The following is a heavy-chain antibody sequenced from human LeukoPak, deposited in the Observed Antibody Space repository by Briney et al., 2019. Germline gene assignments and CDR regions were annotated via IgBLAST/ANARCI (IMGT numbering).Heavy chain of an antibody. Sequence: GGSLRLSCAASGFTFSSYGMHWVRQAPGKGLEWVAFIRYDGSNKYYADSVKGRFTISRDNSKNTLYLQMNSLKTEDTAVYYCTTDGWSIEHWGQGTLVTVSS. V-gene: IGHV3-30*02. D-gene: IGHD6-19*01. CDR3: TTDGWSIEH. CDR2: IRYDGSNK. CDR1: GFTFSSYG. J-gene: IGHJ1*01.